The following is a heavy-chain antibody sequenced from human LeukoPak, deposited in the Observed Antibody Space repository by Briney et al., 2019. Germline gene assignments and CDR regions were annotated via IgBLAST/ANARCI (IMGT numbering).Heavy chain of an antibody. CDR3: ARGPPPPWDLLGGVGRVTFYFDY. CDR2: IYYSGST. Sequence: PSETLSLTCAVYGGSFSDYYWSWIRQPPGKGLEWIGYIYYSGSTNYNPSLKSRVTISVDTSKNQFSLKLSSVTAADTAVYYCARGPPPPWDLLGGVGRVTFYFDYWGQGTLVTVSS. J-gene: IGHJ4*02. D-gene: IGHD1-26*01. V-gene: IGHV4-59*01. CDR1: GGSFSDYY.